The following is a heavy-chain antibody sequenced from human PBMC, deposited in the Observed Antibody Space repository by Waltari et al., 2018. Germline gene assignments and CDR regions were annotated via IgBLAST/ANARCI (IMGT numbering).Heavy chain of an antibody. CDR2: IKKDGSEQ. J-gene: IGHJ4*02. V-gene: IGHV3-7*01. Sequence: EVQLVESGGGLVQPGGSLRLSCAASGFTFTTYWMNWVRQAPGKGLEWVANIKKDGSEQYYVDSVKGRFTISRDNAKNSLFLQMNSLRAEDTAVYYCARGGSEYWGQGTLVTVSS. D-gene: IGHD3-16*01. CDR3: ARGGSEY. CDR1: GFTFTTYW.